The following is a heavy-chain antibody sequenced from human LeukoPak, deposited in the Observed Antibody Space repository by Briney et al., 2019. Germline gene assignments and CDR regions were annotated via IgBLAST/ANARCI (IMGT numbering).Heavy chain of an antibody. V-gene: IGHV3-33*08. CDR2: IWYDASNK. CDR3: VRGVGVSRFNYLDP. CDR1: GFTFSSYA. D-gene: IGHD1-7*01. Sequence: PGGSLRPSCATSGFTFSSYAMSWVRQAPGKGLEWVAVIWYDASNKYYADSVKGRFTISRDNSKNTLYLQMNSLRDDDTAVYYCVRGVGVSRFNYLDPWGQGTLVIVSS. J-gene: IGHJ5*02.